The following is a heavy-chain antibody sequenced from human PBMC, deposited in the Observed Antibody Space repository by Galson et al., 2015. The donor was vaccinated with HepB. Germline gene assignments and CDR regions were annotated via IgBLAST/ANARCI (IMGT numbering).Heavy chain of an antibody. J-gene: IGHJ6*02. CDR3: ERGGVPDYYDSSGYYSSYYYYGMVV. CDR2: RNPNSGNT. CDR1: ACTFTSYD. V-gene: IGHV1-8*01. Sequence: SVPVSCKASACTFTSYDINWGRQAPGQGLERMGWRNPNSGNTGYAQKFQGRVTMTRNTSISTAYMELSSLRSEDTAVYYCERGGVPDYYDSSGYYSSYYYYGMVVWGQGTPVTVSS. D-gene: IGHD3-22*01.